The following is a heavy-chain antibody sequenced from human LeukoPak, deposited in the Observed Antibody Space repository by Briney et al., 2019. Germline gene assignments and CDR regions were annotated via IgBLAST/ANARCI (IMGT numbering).Heavy chain of an antibody. V-gene: IGHV4-59*01. Sequence: PSETLSLTCTVSGGSISSYYWSWIRQPPGKGLEWIGYIYYSGSTNYNPSLKSRVTISVDTSKNQFSLKLSSVTAADTAVYYCARDYYYDSSGYYVLAGFDPWGQGTLVTVSS. D-gene: IGHD3-22*01. CDR1: GGSISSYY. J-gene: IGHJ5*02. CDR2: IYYSGST. CDR3: ARDYYYDSSGYYVLAGFDP.